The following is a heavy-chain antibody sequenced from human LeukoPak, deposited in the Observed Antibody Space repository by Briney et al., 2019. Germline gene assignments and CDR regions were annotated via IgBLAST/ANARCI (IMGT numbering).Heavy chain of an antibody. Sequence: GGSLRLSFEASGFTFDDYAMNWFRKAPGKGLKWVSGIGWNSGSIGYADSVKGRFTISRDNAKNSLYLQMNSLRAEDTALYYCAKDIATGNRLYYFDYWGQGTLVTVSS. CDR2: IGWNSGSI. J-gene: IGHJ4*02. V-gene: IGHV3-9*01. D-gene: IGHD1-14*01. CDR1: GFTFDDYA. CDR3: AKDIATGNRLYYFDY.